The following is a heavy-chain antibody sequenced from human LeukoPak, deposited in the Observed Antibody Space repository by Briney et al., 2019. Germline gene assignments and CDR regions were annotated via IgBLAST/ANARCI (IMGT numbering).Heavy chain of an antibody. J-gene: IGHJ4*02. V-gene: IGHV5-51*01. CDR2: IYPGNSDT. D-gene: IGHD5-24*01. CDR3: ARLRWLQLFDY. CDR1: GYSFTSYW. Sequence: GESLKIPCQGFGYSFTSYWIGWVRQPPGKGLEWMGIIYPGNSDTTSSPSIQGSVTISAVKSISTAYLQWSSLKASDTAMYYCARLRWLQLFDYWGQGTLVTVSS.